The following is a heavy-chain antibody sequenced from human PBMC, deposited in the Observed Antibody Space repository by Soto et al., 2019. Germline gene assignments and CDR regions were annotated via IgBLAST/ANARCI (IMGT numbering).Heavy chain of an antibody. Sequence: QVQLVESGGGVVQPGRSLRLSCAASGFTFSSYGMHWVRQAPGKGLEWVAVISYDGSNKYYADSVKGRFTISRDNSKNTLYLQMNSLRAEDTAVYYCARDGLGYCSSTSCYSGGDYWGQGTLVTVSS. CDR1: GFTFSSYG. V-gene: IGHV3-30*03. CDR2: ISYDGSNK. D-gene: IGHD2-2*01. CDR3: ARDGLGYCSSTSCYSGGDY. J-gene: IGHJ4*02.